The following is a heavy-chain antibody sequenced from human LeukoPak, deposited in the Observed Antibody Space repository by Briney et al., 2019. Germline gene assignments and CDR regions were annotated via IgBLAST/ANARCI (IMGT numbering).Heavy chain of an antibody. D-gene: IGHD5-12*01. CDR1: GGSFSGYY. V-gene: IGHV4-34*01. CDR2: INHSGST. Sequence: YLSETLSLTCAVYGGSFSGYYWSWIRQPPGKGLEWIGEINHSGSTYYNPSLKSRVTISVDTSKNQFSLKLSSVTAADIAVYYCARRSRYGGYASPFDYWGQGTLVTVSS. CDR3: ARRSRYGGYASPFDY. J-gene: IGHJ4*02.